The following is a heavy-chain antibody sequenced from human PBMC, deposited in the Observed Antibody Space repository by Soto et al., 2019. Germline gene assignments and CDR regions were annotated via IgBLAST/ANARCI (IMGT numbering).Heavy chain of an antibody. CDR3: ARVGYDFWSGYYPYYGMDV. CDR2: ISAYNGNT. Sequence: EASVKVSCKASGYTNNSYGISWVRQEPGQGLEWMGWISAYNGNTNYAQKLQGGVTMTTDTSTSTAYMEPRSLRSDDTAVYYCARVGYDFWSGYYPYYGMDVWGQGTTVTVSS. CDR1: GYTNNSYG. D-gene: IGHD3-3*01. J-gene: IGHJ6*02. V-gene: IGHV1-18*01.